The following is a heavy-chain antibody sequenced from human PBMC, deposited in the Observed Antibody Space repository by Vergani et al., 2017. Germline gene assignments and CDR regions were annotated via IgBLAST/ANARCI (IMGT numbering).Heavy chain of an antibody. CDR3: ARHEVQLWLPTQFDY. D-gene: IGHD5-18*01. CDR1: GGSISSSSYY. J-gene: IGHJ4*02. V-gene: IGHV4-39*01. Sequence: QLQLQESGPGLVKPSETLSLTCTVSGGSISSSSYYWGWIRQPPGKGLEWIGSIYYSGSTYYNPSLKSRVTISVDTSKNQFSLKLSSVTAADTAVYYGARHEVQLWLPTQFDYWGQGTLVTVSS. CDR2: IYYSGST.